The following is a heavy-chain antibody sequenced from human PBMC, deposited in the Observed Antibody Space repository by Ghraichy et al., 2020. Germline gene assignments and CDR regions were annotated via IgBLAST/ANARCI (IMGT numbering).Heavy chain of an antibody. Sequence: ASVKVSCKASGYTFTSYGISWVRQAPGQGLEWMGWVSAYNGNTDYAQRLQGRVTMTTDTSTMTAYMELRSLRSDDTAVYYCASSTVVAGWFDPWGQGTLVTVSS. CDR3: ASSTVVAGWFDP. CDR1: GYTFTSYG. CDR2: VSAYNGNT. D-gene: IGHD2/OR15-2a*01. J-gene: IGHJ5*02. V-gene: IGHV1-18*01.